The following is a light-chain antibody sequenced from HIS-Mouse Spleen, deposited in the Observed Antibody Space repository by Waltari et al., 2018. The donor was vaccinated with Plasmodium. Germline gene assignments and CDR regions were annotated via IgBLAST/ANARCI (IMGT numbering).Light chain of an antibody. CDR3: QAWDSSTVL. CDR2: QDS. V-gene: IGLV3-1*01. CDR1: KLGYKY. J-gene: IGLJ2*01. Sequence: SYELTQPPSVSVSPGQTASITCSGDKLGYKYACWYQQKPGQSPVLVIYQDSKRPSGIPERFSGSNSGNTATLTISGTQAMDEADYYCQAWDSSTVLFGGGTKLTVL.